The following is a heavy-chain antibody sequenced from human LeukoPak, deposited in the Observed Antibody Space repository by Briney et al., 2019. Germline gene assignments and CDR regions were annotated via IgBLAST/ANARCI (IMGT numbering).Heavy chain of an antibody. V-gene: IGHV4-34*01. CDR1: GGSFSGYY. Sequence: SETLSLTCAVYGGSFSGYYWSWIRQPPGEGLEWIGEINHSGSTNYNPSLKSRVTISVDTSKNQFSLKLSSVTAADTAVYYCARQYRFGYGDYIPWGNWFDPWGQGTLVTVSS. CDR3: ARQYRFGYGDYIPWGNWFDP. D-gene: IGHD4-17*01. CDR2: INHSGST. J-gene: IGHJ5*02.